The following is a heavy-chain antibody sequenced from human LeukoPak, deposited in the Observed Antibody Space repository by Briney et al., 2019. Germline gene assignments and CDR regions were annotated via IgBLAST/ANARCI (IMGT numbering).Heavy chain of an antibody. V-gene: IGHV1-69*01. J-gene: IGHJ4*02. CDR2: IIPIFGTA. CDR3: ARVPYYDYVWGSLMGPNDY. Sequence: GASVKVSCKASGGTFSSYAISWVRQAPGQGLEWMGGIIPIFGTANYAQKFQGRVTITADESTSTAYMELSSLRSEDTAVYYCARVPYYDYVWGSLMGPNDYWGQGTLVTVSS. CDR1: GGTFSSYA. D-gene: IGHD3-16*01.